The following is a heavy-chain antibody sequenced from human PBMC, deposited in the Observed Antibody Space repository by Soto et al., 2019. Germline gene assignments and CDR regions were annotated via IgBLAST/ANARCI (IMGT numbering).Heavy chain of an antibody. D-gene: IGHD1-26*01. CDR3: AKHQCVELVPLSTVDWCYS. Sequence: EVVRLESGGGLEQPGGSLRLSCAASCFIFAKFGMSWVRQAPGKGLEWISSISGSGFKKYYADSVKGLFTISRDNSKSTVYLELNNLSSEDTGVYKCAKHQCVELVPLSTVDWCYSWFQGAVLTVSS. V-gene: IGHV3-23*01. CDR2: ISGSGFKK. CDR1: CFIFAKFG. J-gene: IGHJ5*01.